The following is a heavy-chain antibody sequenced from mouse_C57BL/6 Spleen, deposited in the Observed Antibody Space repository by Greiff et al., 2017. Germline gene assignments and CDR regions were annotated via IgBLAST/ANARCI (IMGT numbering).Heavy chain of an antibody. CDR2: ISYDGSN. D-gene: IGHD2-4*01. V-gene: IGHV3-6*01. J-gene: IGHJ3*01. CDR3: ARDIYYDYDLAY. Sequence: EVQLQESGPGLVKPSQSLSLTCSVTGYSITSGYYWNWIRQFPGNKLEWMGYISYDGSNNYNPSLKNRISITRDTSKNQFFLKLNSVTTEDTATYYCARDIYYDYDLAYWGQGTLVTVSA. CDR1: GYSITSGYY.